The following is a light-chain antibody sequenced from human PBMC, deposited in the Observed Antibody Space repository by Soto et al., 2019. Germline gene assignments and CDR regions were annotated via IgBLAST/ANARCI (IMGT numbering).Light chain of an antibody. CDR1: SSNIGSNY. Sequence: QSLLTQAPSVSAAPGQEFTISCSGSSSNIGSNYVSWYQHLPGAAPKLLIYDNTKRPSGIPDRFSGSKSGTSATLGITGLQTGDEADYYCGTWDSSLSAGVFGTGTKVTVL. CDR3: GTWDSSLSAGV. V-gene: IGLV1-51*01. J-gene: IGLJ1*01. CDR2: DNT.